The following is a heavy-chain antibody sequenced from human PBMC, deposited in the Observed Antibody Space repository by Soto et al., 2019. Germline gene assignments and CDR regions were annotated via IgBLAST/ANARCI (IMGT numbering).Heavy chain of an antibody. Sequence: GSLRLSCVASGFTFSTSDMHWVRQAPGQGLEWVAVVSYDEMNIYYADSVKGRFSVSRDNSKNTLFLHMNSLRAEDTAVYFCAKLVDKSLDDYWGQGALVTVSS. CDR1: GFTFSTSD. J-gene: IGHJ4*02. D-gene: IGHD3-16*01. CDR3: AKLVDKSLDDY. CDR2: VSYDEMNI. V-gene: IGHV3-30*18.